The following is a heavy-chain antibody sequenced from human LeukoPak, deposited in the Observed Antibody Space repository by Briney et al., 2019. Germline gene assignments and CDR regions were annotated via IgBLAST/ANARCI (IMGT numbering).Heavy chain of an antibody. CDR3: AREGTITAYNFDY. CDR2: MKYDGSEI. V-gene: IGHV3-7*05. Sequence: GGSLRLSCAASGXAFSSYWVSWVRQAPGKGLEWVANMKYDGSEIYYVDSVKGRFTISRDNAKNSLYLQMNSLRAEDTAVYYCAREGTITAYNFDYWGQGTLVTVSS. CDR1: GXAFSSYW. J-gene: IGHJ4*02. D-gene: IGHD5-12*01.